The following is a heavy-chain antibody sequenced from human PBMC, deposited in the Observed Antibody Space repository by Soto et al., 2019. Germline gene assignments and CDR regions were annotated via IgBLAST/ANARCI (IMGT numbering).Heavy chain of an antibody. CDR2: IFPRDSDT. Sequence: GESLKISCKGSGYNYDTYWIAWVRQMPGKGLEWMGIIFPRDSDTRYRPSFQGQVTISADRSTTTAYLQWYSLKASDTAMYYCARSYYDSSGYCYGMDYWGQGTLVTVSS. CDR1: GYNYDTYW. V-gene: IGHV5-51*01. CDR3: ARSYYDSSGYCYGMDY. D-gene: IGHD3-22*01. J-gene: IGHJ4*02.